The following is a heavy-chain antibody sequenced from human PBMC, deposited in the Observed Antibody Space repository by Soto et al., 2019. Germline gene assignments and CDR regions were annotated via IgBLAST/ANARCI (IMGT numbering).Heavy chain of an antibody. CDR3: ASKAACGGDCYAFDP. CDR2: IIPIFGTA. D-gene: IGHD2-21*02. J-gene: IGHJ5*02. CDR1: GGTFSSTT. Sequence: QVQLVQSGAEVKKPGSSVKISCKASGGTFSSTTINWVRPAAGQGLEWMGGIIPIFGTANYAQKFQGRVTSTADKSTNTAYMALSSLSSEDTAVYYSASKAACGGDCYAFDPWGQGTLVTVSS. V-gene: IGHV1-69*06.